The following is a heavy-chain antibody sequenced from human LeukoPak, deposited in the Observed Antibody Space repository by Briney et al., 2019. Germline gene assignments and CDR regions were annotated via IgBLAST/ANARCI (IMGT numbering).Heavy chain of an antibody. CDR2: IYYSGIT. D-gene: IGHD6-13*01. J-gene: IGHJ6*03. CDR3: ARLGSSSHRINYYYYYMGV. Sequence: AETLSLTCTVSGAPISSSNLYWGWIPQPPGKGLEWIGTIYYSGITYDNPSLKSRLTISVDTSKNQFSLNLSSVTAADTAVYYCARLGSSSHRINYYYYYMGVWGKGTTVTVSS. CDR1: GAPISSSNLY. V-gene: IGHV4-39*01.